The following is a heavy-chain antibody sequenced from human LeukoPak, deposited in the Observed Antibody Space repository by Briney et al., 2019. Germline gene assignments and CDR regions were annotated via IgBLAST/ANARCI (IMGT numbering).Heavy chain of an antibody. Sequence: GGSLRLSCAASGFTSNNYAMNWVRQAPGKGLEWVSSISGGGDTTYYADSAKGRFTISRDNSQNTLYLQMNSLRAEDTAVYYCARDYADYVGYFFFDYWGQGTLVTVSS. D-gene: IGHD4-17*01. CDR3: ARDYADYVGYFFFDY. CDR1: GFTSNNYA. J-gene: IGHJ4*02. V-gene: IGHV3-23*01. CDR2: ISGGGDTT.